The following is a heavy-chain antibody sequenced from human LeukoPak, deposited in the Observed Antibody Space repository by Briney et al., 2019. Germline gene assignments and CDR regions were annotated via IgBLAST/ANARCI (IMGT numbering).Heavy chain of an antibody. CDR2: IQPSGNT. J-gene: IGHJ4*02. Sequence: SETLSLTCTVSGGSVRSGSDYWNWIRQPAGEGLEWLGRIQPSGNTNYSPSLKSRVSISIDRSRNQFSLKLTSVTAADTAVYYCARSSNGSFDYWGQGSLVTVSS. V-gene: IGHV4-61*02. CDR3: ARSSNGSFDY. CDR1: GGSVRSGSDY. D-gene: IGHD5-24*01.